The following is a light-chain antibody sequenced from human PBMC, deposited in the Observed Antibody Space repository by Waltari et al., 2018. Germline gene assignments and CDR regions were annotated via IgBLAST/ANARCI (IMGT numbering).Light chain of an antibody. Sequence: QSALTQPASVSGSPGQSIPIPCTGTSTDVWSYNFVSGYQQHPGQAPKLMIYEVSKRPSGVSNRFSGSKSGNAASLTISGLQAEDEADYYCCSYAGSSTYVVFGGGTKMTVL. J-gene: IGLJ2*01. CDR2: EVS. CDR3: CSYAGSSTYVV. V-gene: IGLV2-23*02. CDR1: STDVWSYNF.